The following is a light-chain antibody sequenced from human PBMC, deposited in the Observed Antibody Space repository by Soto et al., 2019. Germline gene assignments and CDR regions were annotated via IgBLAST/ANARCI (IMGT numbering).Light chain of an antibody. J-gene: IGLJ1*01. CDR3: QSYDSSLSDPYV. V-gene: IGLV1-40*01. Sequence: QSVLTQPPSVSGAPGQWVTISCTGSSSNIGAGYDVHWYQQLPGTAPKLLIYGNSNRPSGVPDRFSGSKSGTSASLAITGLQAEDEADYYCQSYDSSLSDPYVFGTGTKVTVL. CDR2: GNS. CDR1: SSNIGAGYD.